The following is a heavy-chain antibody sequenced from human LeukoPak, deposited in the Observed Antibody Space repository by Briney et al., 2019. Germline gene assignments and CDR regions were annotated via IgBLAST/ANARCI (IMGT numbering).Heavy chain of an antibody. J-gene: IGHJ3*02. Sequence: GGSLRLSCAASGFTFDDYAMHWVRQAPGKGLEWVSGISGSGGSAYYADSVKGRFTISRDNSKNTLYLQMNGLRADDTAVYYCAKGVVAVPAAMGPPGVDGFDIWGQGTKVTVSS. D-gene: IGHD2-2*01. CDR2: ISGSGGSA. V-gene: IGHV3-23*01. CDR3: AKGVVAVPAAMGPPGVDGFDI. CDR1: GFTFDDYA.